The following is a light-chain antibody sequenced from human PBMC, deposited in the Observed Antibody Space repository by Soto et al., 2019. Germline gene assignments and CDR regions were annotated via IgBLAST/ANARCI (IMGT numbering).Light chain of an antibody. J-gene: IGLJ1*01. CDR3: QSYDNNSDYV. V-gene: IGLV1-40*01. Sequence: QSVLTQPPSVSGAPGQRVTISCTGSSSNIGAGYVVHWYQQLPGAAPKLLIFSVNNRPSGVPDRFSGSKSGTSASLAISGLQTEDEADYYCQSYDNNSDYVFGTGTKLTVL. CDR1: SSNIGAGYV. CDR2: SVN.